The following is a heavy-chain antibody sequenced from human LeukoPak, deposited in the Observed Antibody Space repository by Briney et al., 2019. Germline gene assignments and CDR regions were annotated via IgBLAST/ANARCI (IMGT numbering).Heavy chain of an antibody. CDR2: INPNSGGT. CDR1: GYTFTGYY. CDR3: ARDGDAYDFWSGYYRSYYGMDV. J-gene: IGHJ6*02. D-gene: IGHD3-3*01. Sequence: AAVTVSCKASGYTFTGYYMHWVRQAPGQGLEGVGWINPNSGGTNYAQKFQCRVTMTRDTSISTAYIDLSRLRSDDTAVYYCARDGDAYDFWSGYYRSYYGMDVWGQGTTVTVSS. V-gene: IGHV1-2*02.